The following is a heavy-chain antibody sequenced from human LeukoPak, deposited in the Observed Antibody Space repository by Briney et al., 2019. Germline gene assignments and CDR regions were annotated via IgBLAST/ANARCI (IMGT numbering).Heavy chain of an antibody. D-gene: IGHD1-26*01. CDR1: GGSISSGGYY. Sequence: SETLSLTCTVSGGSISSGGYYWSWIRQHPGKGLEWIGYIYYSGNTNYNPSLKSRVTISVDTSNNQFSLKLSSVTAADTAVYYCARHSNYLSGSYVFDYWGQGALVTVSS. V-gene: IGHV4-61*08. CDR3: ARHSNYLSGSYVFDY. CDR2: IYYSGNT. J-gene: IGHJ4*02.